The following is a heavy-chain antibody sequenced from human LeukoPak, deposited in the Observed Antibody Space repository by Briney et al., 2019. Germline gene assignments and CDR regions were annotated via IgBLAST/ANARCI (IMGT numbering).Heavy chain of an antibody. Sequence: SQTLSLTCTVSGGSISSGSYYWSWIRQPPGKGLEWIGYIYYSGSTNYNPSLKSRVTISVDTSKNQFSLKLSSVTAADTAVYYCARGIGYSYVRWYYMDVWGKGTTVTVSS. CDR2: IYYSGST. J-gene: IGHJ6*03. CDR1: GGSISSGSYY. V-gene: IGHV4-61*01. D-gene: IGHD5-18*01. CDR3: ARGIGYSYVRWYYMDV.